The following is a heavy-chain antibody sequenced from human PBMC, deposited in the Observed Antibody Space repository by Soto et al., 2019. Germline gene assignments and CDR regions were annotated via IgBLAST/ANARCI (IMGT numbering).Heavy chain of an antibody. Sequence: ASVKVYCKASGGTFSSYTISWVRQAPGQGLEWMARIIPILGIANYAQKFQGRVTITADESTSTAYMELSSLRSEDTAVYYCVCERYGDHCDGIDVWGRRTTVIVSA. D-gene: IGHD4-17*01. J-gene: IGHJ6*01. CDR3: VCERYGDHCDGIDV. CDR1: GGTFSSYT. CDR2: IIPILGIA. V-gene: IGHV1-69*02.